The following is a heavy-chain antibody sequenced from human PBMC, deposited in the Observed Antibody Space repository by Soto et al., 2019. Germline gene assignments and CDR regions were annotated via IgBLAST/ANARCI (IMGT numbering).Heavy chain of an antibody. V-gene: IGHV3-23*01. D-gene: IGHD1-26*01. J-gene: IGHJ4*02. CDR2: ISGSGGST. CDR1: GFTFSNYA. Sequence: VGSLRLSCAGSGFTFSNYAMSWVRQAPGKGLAWVSAISGSGGSTYYADSVKGRFTISRDNSKNTLYLQMNSLRAEDTALYYCAKVPVGATGRFDYWGQGTLVTVSS. CDR3: AKVPVGATGRFDY.